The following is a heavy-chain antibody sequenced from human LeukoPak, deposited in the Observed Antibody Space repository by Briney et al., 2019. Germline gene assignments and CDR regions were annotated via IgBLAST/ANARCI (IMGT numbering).Heavy chain of an antibody. Sequence: ASVKVSCKASGYTFTSYDINWVRQATGQGLEWMGWMNPNSGNTGYAQKFQGRVTMTRNTSISTAYIELSSLRSEDTAVYYCARLARYSAMVIEDYWGQGTLVTVSS. CDR2: MNPNSGNT. V-gene: IGHV1-8*01. CDR3: ARLARYSAMVIEDY. CDR1: GYTFTSYD. D-gene: IGHD5-18*01. J-gene: IGHJ4*02.